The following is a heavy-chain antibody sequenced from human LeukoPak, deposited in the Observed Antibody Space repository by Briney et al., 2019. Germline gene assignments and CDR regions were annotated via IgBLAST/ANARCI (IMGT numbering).Heavy chain of an antibody. Sequence: GGSLRLSCAASGFTFSSYWMSWVRQAPGKGLEWVANIKQDGSEKYYVDSVKGRFTISRDNAKNSLYLQMNSLRAEDTAVYYCARDGPYSALEDYFDYWGQGTLVTVSS. CDR3: ARDGPYSALEDYFDY. J-gene: IGHJ4*02. D-gene: IGHD3-16*01. CDR1: GFTFSSYW. CDR2: IKQDGSEK. V-gene: IGHV3-7*01.